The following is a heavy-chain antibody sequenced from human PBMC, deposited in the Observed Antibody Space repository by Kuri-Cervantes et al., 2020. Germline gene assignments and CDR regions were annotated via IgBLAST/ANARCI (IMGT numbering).Heavy chain of an antibody. CDR3: ARIPPGDSSFDH. CDR2: IFWDDDK. Sequence: SGPTLVKPTQTLTLTCTFSGFSLSTVGEGVAWIRQPPGKALEWLALIFWDDDKRYSPSLKTRLTITKDTSKNQVVLTMTNMDPVDTATYYCARIPPGDSSFDHWGQGTLVTVSS. V-gene: IGHV2-5*02. CDR1: GFSLSTVGEG. D-gene: IGHD4-17*01. J-gene: IGHJ4*02.